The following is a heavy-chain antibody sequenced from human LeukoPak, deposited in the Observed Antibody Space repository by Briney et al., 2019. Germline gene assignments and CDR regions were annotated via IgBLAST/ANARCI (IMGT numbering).Heavy chain of an antibody. J-gene: IGHJ4*02. CDR3: ARDPYFDY. CDR1: GGSISSYY. CDR2: IYYSGST. V-gene: IGHV4-59*01. Sequence: SETLSLTCTVSGGSISSYYWSWIRQPPGKGLEWIGYIYYSGSTNYNPSLKSRVTISVDTSKNQFSLKLSSVTAADTAVYYCARDPYFDYWGQGTLVTVSS.